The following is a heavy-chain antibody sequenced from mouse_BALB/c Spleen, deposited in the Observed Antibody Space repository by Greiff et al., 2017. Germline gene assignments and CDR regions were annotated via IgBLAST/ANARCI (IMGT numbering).Heavy chain of an antibody. V-gene: IGHV1-4*01. J-gene: IGHJ3*01. CDR3: AREEEVRGAWFAY. D-gene: IGHD2-14*01. CDR2: INPSSGYT. Sequence: VQLQQSGAELARPGASVKMSCKASGYTFTSYTMHWVKQRPGQGLEWIGYINPSSGYTNYNQKFKDKATLTADKSSSTAYMQLSSLTSEDSAVYYCAREEEVRGAWFAYWGQGTLVTVSA. CDR1: GYTFTSYT.